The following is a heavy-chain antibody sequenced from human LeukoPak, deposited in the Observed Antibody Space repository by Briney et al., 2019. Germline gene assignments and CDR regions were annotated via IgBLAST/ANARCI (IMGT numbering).Heavy chain of an antibody. V-gene: IGHV3-30-3*01. D-gene: IGHD3-9*01. CDR1: GFTFSSHA. J-gene: IGHJ4*02. Sequence: GGSLRLSCAASGFTFSSHAMHWVRQAPGKGLEWVAVISFEGNNEYYADSVKGRFSVSRDNSKNTLYLQMNSLKPEDTAVYYCASEGDNILTGHPFDYWGQGTLVTVSS. CDR2: ISFEGNNE. CDR3: ASEGDNILTGHPFDY.